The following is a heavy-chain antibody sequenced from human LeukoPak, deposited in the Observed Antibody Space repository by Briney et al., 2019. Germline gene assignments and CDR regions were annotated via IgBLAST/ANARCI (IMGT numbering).Heavy chain of an antibody. CDR1: GYTFTGYY. J-gene: IGHJ4*02. Sequence: ASVKVSCKASGYTFTGYYMHWVRQAPGQGLEWMGWINPNSGGTNYAQKFQGRVTMTRDTSISTAYMELSRLRSEDTAVYYCATDVTDQWLVRRPLDYWGQGTLVTVSS. CDR2: INPNSGGT. V-gene: IGHV1-2*02. CDR3: ATDVTDQWLVRRPLDY. D-gene: IGHD6-19*01.